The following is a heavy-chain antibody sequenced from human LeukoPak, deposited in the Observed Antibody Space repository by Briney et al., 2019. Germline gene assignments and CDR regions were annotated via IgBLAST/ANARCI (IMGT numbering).Heavy chain of an antibody. D-gene: IGHD6-19*01. J-gene: IGHJ2*01. CDR3: ARYGGAVAGTTWYFNL. Sequence: SETLSLTCAVYGGSFSGYYWSWIRQPPGKGLEWIGEINHSGSTNYNPSLKSRVTISVDTSKNQFSLKLSSVTAADTAVYYCARYGGAVAGTTWYFNLWGRGTLVTVSS. CDR1: GGSFSGYY. CDR2: INHSGST. V-gene: IGHV4-34*01.